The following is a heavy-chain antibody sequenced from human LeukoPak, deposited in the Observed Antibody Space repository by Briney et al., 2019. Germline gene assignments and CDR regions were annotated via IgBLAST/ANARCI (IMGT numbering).Heavy chain of an antibody. V-gene: IGHV3-30-3*01. CDR3: ARDNSGWSRDY. D-gene: IGHD6-19*01. J-gene: IGHJ4*02. CDR2: ISYDGSNK. Sequence: GGSLRLSCAASGFTFSGYPIHWVRQAPGKGLEWVAVISYDGSNKYYADSVKGRFTISRDNAKNSLYLQMNSLRAEDTAIYYCARDNSGWSRDYWGQGTLVTVSS. CDR1: GFTFSGYP.